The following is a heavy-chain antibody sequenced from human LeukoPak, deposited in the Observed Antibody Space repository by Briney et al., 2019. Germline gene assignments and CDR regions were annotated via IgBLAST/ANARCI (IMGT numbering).Heavy chain of an antibody. CDR2: IRYDGSNK. CDR1: GFTFSSYG. V-gene: IGHV3-30*02. D-gene: IGHD6-13*01. CDR3: AKSTGYSSSWYSDYFDY. Sequence: PGGSLRLSCAASGFTFSSYGMHWVRQAPGKGLEWVAFIRYDGSNKYYADSVKGRFTISRDNSKNTLYLQMNSLRAEDTAVYYCAKSTGYSSSWYSDYFDYWGQGTLVTVSS. J-gene: IGHJ4*02.